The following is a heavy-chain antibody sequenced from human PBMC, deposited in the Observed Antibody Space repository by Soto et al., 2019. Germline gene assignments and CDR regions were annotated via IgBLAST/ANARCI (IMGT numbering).Heavy chain of an antibody. CDR2: INHSGGA. Sequence: QVQLQQSGAGLLKPSETLSLTCAVYGESFSGYIWTWIRQTPGKGLQWIGQINHSGGAYYNPSLKSRVTISVHTSNSQFSLELSSVTAADTAVYYCARGLITGSHYSGGWYYFDSWGQGTQVTVSS. CDR1: GESFSGYI. J-gene: IGHJ4*02. V-gene: IGHV4-34*01. D-gene: IGHD6-19*01. CDR3: ARGLITGSHYSGGWYYFDS.